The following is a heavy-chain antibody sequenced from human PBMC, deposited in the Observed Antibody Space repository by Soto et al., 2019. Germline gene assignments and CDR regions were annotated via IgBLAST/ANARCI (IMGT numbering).Heavy chain of an antibody. CDR2: INPNSGDT. J-gene: IGHJ5*02. V-gene: IGHV1-2*02. CDR1: GYTFNNYD. CDR3: ARGGGTILAPLP. Sequence: GASVKVSCKASGYTFNNYDIHWVRQAPGHGLEWMGWINPNSGDTKYAQKFQDRVTMTRDTSISTAYMELSRLRSDDTAVYYCARGGGTILAPLPWGQGTLVTVSS. D-gene: IGHD3-3*01.